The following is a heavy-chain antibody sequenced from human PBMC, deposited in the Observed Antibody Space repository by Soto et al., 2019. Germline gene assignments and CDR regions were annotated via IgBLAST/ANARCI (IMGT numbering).Heavy chain of an antibody. J-gene: IGHJ4*02. CDR1: GFTFDDYT. V-gene: IGHV3-43*01. CDR2: ISWDGGST. CDR3: AKDIWITTYYDILTGYPHPGGGFDY. Sequence: GGSLRLSCAASGFTFDDYTMHWVRQAPGKGLEWVSLISWDGGSTYYADSVKGRFTISRDNSKNSLYLQMNSLRTEDTALYYCAKDIWITTYYDILTGYPHPGGGFDYWGQGTLVTVSS. D-gene: IGHD3-9*01.